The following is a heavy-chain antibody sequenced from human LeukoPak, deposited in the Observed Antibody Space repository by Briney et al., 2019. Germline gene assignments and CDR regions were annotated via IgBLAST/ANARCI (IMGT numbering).Heavy chain of an antibody. D-gene: IGHD5-12*01. CDR2: IKQDGSQK. CDR3: ARDADGGYSFAY. Sequence: GGSLRLSCAASGFTFSNYWMYWVRQAPGKGLEWVANIKQDGSQKYYVDSVEGRFAIFRDNAKNSLYLQLSSLRVEDTAVCYCARDADGGYSFAYWGQGTLVTVSS. CDR1: GFTFSNYW. J-gene: IGHJ4*02. V-gene: IGHV3-7*01.